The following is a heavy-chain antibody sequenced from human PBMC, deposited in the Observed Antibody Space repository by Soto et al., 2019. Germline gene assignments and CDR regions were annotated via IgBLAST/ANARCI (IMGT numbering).Heavy chain of an antibody. CDR3: ARPSAAYDFWSGYHDFDY. CDR1: GFTFSSYS. CDR2: ISSSSSTI. V-gene: IGHV3-48*01. D-gene: IGHD3-3*01. Sequence: GGSLRLSCAASGFTFSSYSMNWVRQAPGKGLEWVSYISSSSSTIYYADSVKGRFTISRDNAKNSLYLQMNSLRAEDTAVYYCARPSAAYDFWSGYHDFDYWGQGTLVTVSS. J-gene: IGHJ4*02.